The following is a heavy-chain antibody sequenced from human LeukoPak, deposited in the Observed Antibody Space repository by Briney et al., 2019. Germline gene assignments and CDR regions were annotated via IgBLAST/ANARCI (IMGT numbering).Heavy chain of an antibody. CDR2: ISWNSGTI. J-gene: IGHJ4*02. Sequence: GGSLRLSCAASGLTFDNYAMHWVRQAPGKGLEWVSGISWNSGTIGYADSVKGRFTISRDNAKNSLYLQMNSLRAEDTALYYCAKDRPGGFDYWGQGTLVTVSP. V-gene: IGHV3-9*01. D-gene: IGHD3-10*01. CDR1: GLTFDNYA. CDR3: AKDRPGGFDY.